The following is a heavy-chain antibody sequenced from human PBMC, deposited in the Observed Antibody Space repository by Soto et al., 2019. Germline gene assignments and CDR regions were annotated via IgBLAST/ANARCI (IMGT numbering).Heavy chain of an antibody. J-gene: IGHJ6*02. V-gene: IGHV3-33*01. CDR2: IWYDGSNK. CDR3: ARVGVVVPDANYYYYGMDV. D-gene: IGHD2-2*01. Sequence: QVQLVESGGGVVQPGRSLRLSCAASGFTFSSYGMHWVRQAPGKGLEWVAVIWYDGSNKYYADSVKGRFTISRDNSKNTLYLQMDSLRAEDTAVYYCARVGVVVPDANYYYYGMDVWGQGTTVTVSS. CDR1: GFTFSSYG.